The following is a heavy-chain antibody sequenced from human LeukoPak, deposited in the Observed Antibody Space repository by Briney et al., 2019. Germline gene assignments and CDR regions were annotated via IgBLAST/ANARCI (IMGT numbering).Heavy chain of an antibody. CDR3: ARDPLYYYDSSGIDY. Sequence: ASVKVSCKASGYTFTGYYMHWVRQAPGQGLEWMGWINPNSGGTNYAQKFQGRVTMTRDTSISTAYMELSRLRSDDTAVYYCARDPLYYYDSSGIDYWAREPWSPSPQ. J-gene: IGHJ4*02. CDR1: GYTFTGYY. D-gene: IGHD3-22*01. CDR2: INPNSGGT. V-gene: IGHV1-2*02.